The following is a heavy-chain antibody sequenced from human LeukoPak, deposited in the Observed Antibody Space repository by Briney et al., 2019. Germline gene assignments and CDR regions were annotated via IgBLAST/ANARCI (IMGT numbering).Heavy chain of an antibody. CDR3: ARDRWYYYDSSDYYHDAFDI. Sequence: GGSLRLSCAASGFTFSSYAMHWVRQAPGKGLEWVAVISFDGINKYCADSVKGRFTISRDNSKNTLYLQMNSLIAEDTAVYYCARDRWYYYDSSDYYHDAFDIWGQGTMVTVSS. CDR1: GFTFSSYA. CDR2: ISFDGINK. J-gene: IGHJ3*02. V-gene: IGHV3-30*04. D-gene: IGHD3-22*01.